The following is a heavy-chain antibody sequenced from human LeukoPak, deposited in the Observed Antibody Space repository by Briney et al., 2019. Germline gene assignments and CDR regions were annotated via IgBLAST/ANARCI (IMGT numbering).Heavy chain of an antibody. J-gene: IGHJ4*02. V-gene: IGHV4-39*07. CDR2: INHSGST. D-gene: IGHD2-15*01. CDR3: ARAPTRRPALHYFDY. Sequence: PSETLSLTCTVSGGSISSSSYYWGLIRQPPGKGLEWIGEINHSGSTNYNPSLKSRVIISVDTSKNQFSLKLSSVTAADTAVYYCARAPTRRPALHYFDYWGQGTLVTVSS. CDR1: GGSISSSSYY.